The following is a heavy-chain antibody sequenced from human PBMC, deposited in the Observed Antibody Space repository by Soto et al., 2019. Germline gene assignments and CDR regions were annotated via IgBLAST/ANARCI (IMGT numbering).Heavy chain of an antibody. CDR1: GETLCSSG. D-gene: IGHD3-10*01. Sequence: QAGSTRISFAACGETLCSSGMSGACKDKGKGLERVAVISYDGSNKYYADSVKGRFTISRDNSKNTLYLQMNSLRAEDTAVYYCAKGSGIGSRYYYYYGMDVWGQGTTVTVSS. J-gene: IGHJ6*02. CDR3: AKGSGIGSRYYYYYGMDV. V-gene: IGHV3-30*18. CDR2: ISYDGSNK.